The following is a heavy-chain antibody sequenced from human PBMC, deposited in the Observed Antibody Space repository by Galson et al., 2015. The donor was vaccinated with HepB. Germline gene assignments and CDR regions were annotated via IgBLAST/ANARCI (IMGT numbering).Heavy chain of an antibody. Sequence: SLRLSCAASGFTFSTYSMNWVRQAPGKGLEWVSYISRSGSTIDYADSVRGRFTTSRDNAKNSLYLQMNSLRAEDTAVYYCARAPNPRFWSGYADYWGQGTLFTVSS. V-gene: IGHV3-48*04. CDR3: ARAPNPRFWSGYADY. CDR1: GFTFSTYS. J-gene: IGHJ4*02. D-gene: IGHD3-3*01. CDR2: ISRSGSTI.